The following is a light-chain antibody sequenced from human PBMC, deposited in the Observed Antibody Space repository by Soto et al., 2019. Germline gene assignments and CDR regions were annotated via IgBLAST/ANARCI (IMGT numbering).Light chain of an antibody. J-gene: IGLJ3*02. CDR2: RND. CDR3: SAWDDSLSGPV. Sequence: QSVLTQPPSASGTPGQRVTISCSGSSSNIGSNYVYWYRQLPETAPNVLIYRNDERPSGVPDRFSGSKSGSSASLAISGLRSEDEADYYCSAWDDSLSGPVFGRGTKLTVL. CDR1: SSNIGSNY. V-gene: IGLV1-47*01.